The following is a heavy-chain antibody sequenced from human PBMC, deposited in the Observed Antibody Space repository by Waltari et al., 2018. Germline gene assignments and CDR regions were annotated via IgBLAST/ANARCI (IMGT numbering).Heavy chain of an antibody. D-gene: IGHD1-26*01. V-gene: IGHV3-33*01. J-gene: IGHJ4*02. Sequence: QVQLVESGGGVVQPGRSLRLSCAASGFTFSSYGMHWVRQAPGKGLEWVAVIWYDGSNKYYADSVKGRFTISRDNSKNTLYLQMNSLRAEDTAVYYCARDGYSGSYWDVYWGQGTLVTVSS. CDR2: IWYDGSNK. CDR1: GFTFSSYG. CDR3: ARDGYSGSYWDVY.